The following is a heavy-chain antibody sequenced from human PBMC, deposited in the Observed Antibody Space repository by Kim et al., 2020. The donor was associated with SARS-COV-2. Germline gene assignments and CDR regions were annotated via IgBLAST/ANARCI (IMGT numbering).Heavy chain of an antibody. J-gene: IGHJ4*02. V-gene: IGHV5-51*01. D-gene: IGHD5-18*01. CDR3: ASRGYSYGGLYYFDY. Sequence: GESLKISCKGSGYSFTSYWIGWVRQMPGKGLEWMGIIYPGDSDTRYSPSFQGQVTISADKSISTAYLQWSSLKASDTAMYYCASRGYSYGGLYYFDYWGQGTLVTVSS. CDR2: IYPGDSDT. CDR1: GYSFTSYW.